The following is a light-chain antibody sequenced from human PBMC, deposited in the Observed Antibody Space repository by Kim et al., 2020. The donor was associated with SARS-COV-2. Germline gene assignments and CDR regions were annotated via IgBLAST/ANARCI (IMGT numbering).Light chain of an antibody. CDR2: QVS. J-gene: IGKJ1*01. CDR1: QSLDYSDGNTD. CDR3: MQATHCTRT. Sequence: DVVMTQSPLSLPVTLGQPASISCRSSQSLDYSDGNTDLNWFHQTPGQSPTRLIYQVSTRDYGVPDRFSGSGAATDVTLKISRVEDEDVGIYYCMQATHCTRTFGPGTKVDIK. V-gene: IGKV2-30*01.